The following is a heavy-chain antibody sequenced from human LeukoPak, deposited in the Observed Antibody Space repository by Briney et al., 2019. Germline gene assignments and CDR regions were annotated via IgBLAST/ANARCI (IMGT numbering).Heavy chain of an antibody. CDR2: IYYSGST. CDR1: GASIDTSSYY. CDR3: AIDYGDYPDF. V-gene: IGHV4-39*01. Sequence: PSETLSLTCTVSGASIDTSSYYRAWIRQPPGRGLEWIGSIYYSGSTHYNPSLSSRVTISEDRSKNQISLKLRSVTAADTAVYYCAIDYGDYPDFWGQGTLVTVSS. D-gene: IGHD4-17*01. J-gene: IGHJ4*02.